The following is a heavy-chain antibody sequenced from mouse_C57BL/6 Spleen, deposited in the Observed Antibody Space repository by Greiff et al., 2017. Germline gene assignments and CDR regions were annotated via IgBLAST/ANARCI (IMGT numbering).Heavy chain of an antibody. CDR3: ARDSFYAKDY. CDR1: GYTFTSYT. Sequence: VQLQQSGAELARPGASVKMSCKASGYTFTSYTMHWVKQRPGQGLEWIGYINPSSGYTKYNQKFKDKATLTADKSSSTAYMPLSSLTSEDSAVYYCARDSFYAKDYWGQGTSVTVAS. V-gene: IGHV1-4*01. J-gene: IGHJ4*01. CDR2: INPSSGYT.